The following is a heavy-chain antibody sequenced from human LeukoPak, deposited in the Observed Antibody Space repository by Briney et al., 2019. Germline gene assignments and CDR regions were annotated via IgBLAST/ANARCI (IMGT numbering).Heavy chain of an antibody. V-gene: IGHV3-23*01. CDR1: GFTFSRFA. CDR3: ARVVADGTNRYDP. J-gene: IGHJ5*02. CDR2: ITGSGGST. D-gene: IGHD6-13*01. Sequence: QPGGSLRLSCAPSGFTFSRFAMSWVRQAPGKGLEWVSGITGSGGSTYHADSVKGRFTISRDNSKNTLYLQMNSLRAEDTAVYFWARVVADGTNRYDPWGQGTLVTVSS.